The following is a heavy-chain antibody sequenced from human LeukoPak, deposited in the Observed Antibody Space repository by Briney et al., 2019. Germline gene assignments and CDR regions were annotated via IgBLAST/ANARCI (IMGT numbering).Heavy chain of an antibody. V-gene: IGHV3-21*01. Sequence: PGGSLRLSCAASGFTFSSYSMNWVRQAPGKGLEWVSSISSSSSYIYYADSVKGRFTISRDNAKNSLYLQMNSLRAEDTAVFYCARNSPPPGVDAFDIWGQGTMVTVSS. CDR3: ARNSPPPGVDAFDI. D-gene: IGHD2/OR15-2a*01. J-gene: IGHJ3*02. CDR1: GFTFSSYS. CDR2: ISSSSSYI.